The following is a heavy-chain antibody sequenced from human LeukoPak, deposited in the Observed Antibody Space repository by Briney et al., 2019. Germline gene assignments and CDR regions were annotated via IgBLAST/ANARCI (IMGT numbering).Heavy chain of an antibody. Sequence: GGSLRLSRVASGFTFSSYDMQWVRQAAGKGLEWVSVIGTAGDTYYPGSVKGRFTISRENAKNSLYLQMNSLRAGDTAVYYCARGLPVSSSGYYYGSVPYHNYAMDVWGQGTTVTVSS. V-gene: IGHV3-13*01. D-gene: IGHD3-22*01. CDR3: ARGLPVSSSGYYYGSVPYHNYAMDV. CDR1: GFTFSSYD. CDR2: IGTAGDT. J-gene: IGHJ6*02.